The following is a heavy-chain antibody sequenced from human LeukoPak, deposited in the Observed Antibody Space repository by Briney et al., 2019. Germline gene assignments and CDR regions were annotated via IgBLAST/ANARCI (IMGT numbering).Heavy chain of an antibody. CDR3: ARDRGIQVYSSSWYGMDV. J-gene: IGHJ6*02. Sequence: SETLSLTCTVSGGSISSYYWSWIRQPPGKGLEWIGYIYYSGSTEYNPSLKSRVTISVDTSKNPFTLKLSSVTAADTAVYYCARDRGIQVYSSSWYGMDVWGQGTMVTVSS. D-gene: IGHD6-13*01. V-gene: IGHV4-59*01. CDR2: IYYSGST. CDR1: GGSISSYY.